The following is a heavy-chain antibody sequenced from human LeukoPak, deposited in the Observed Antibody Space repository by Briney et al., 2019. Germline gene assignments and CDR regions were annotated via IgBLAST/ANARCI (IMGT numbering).Heavy chain of an antibody. CDR2: ISFDASNK. CDR1: AFTFSRYG. V-gene: IGHV3-30*03. J-gene: IGHJ4*02. CDR3: ATEGSFDY. Sequence: GGSLRLSCAASAFTFSRYGMHWVRQAPGKGLEWVAVISFDASNKYYADSVKGRFTISRDNSKNTLYLQMNSLRAEDAAVYYCATEGSFDYWGQGTLVTVSS.